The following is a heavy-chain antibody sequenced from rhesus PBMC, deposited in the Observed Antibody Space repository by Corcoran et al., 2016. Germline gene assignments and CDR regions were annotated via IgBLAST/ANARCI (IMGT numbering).Heavy chain of an antibody. D-gene: IGHD4-29*01. J-gene: IGHJ4*01. Sequence: DVQLVESGGGLVQPGGSLRLACAASGFTFGDYVMHGVRQAPEKGLEGVSTISNLGNTLDYADSVKGRFTVSRYNAKNSLSLQMSSLRAEDTAVYYCSRDDYRSSWGQGVLVTVSS. V-gene: IGHV3-183*02. CDR2: ISNLGNTL. CDR1: GFTFGDYV. CDR3: SRDDYRSS.